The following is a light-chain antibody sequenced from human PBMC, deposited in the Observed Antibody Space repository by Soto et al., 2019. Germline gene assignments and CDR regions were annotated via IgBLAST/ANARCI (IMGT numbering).Light chain of an antibody. Sequence: QSALAQPRSVSGSPGQSVTISCTGTGNDVGAYNYVSWYQQLPGRPPKLLIYGVVRWPSGVPDRFSGSKSGNTASLTISGLQAEDEADYFCCSYAGGYTYLFGTGTKVT. CDR1: GNDVGAYNY. CDR3: CSYAGGYTYL. J-gene: IGLJ1*01. V-gene: IGLV2-11*01. CDR2: GVV.